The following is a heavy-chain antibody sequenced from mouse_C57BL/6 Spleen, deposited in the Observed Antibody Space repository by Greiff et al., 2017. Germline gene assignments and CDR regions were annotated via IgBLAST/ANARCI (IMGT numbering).Heavy chain of an antibody. V-gene: IGHV3-6*01. CDR1: GYSITSGYY. D-gene: IGHD2-10*01. Sequence: ESGPGLVKPSQSLSLTCSVTGYSITSGYYWNWIRQFPGNKLEWMGYISYDGSNNYNPSLKNRISITRDTSKNQFFLKLNSVTTEDTATYYCARDPYSYAMDYWGQGTSVTVSS. J-gene: IGHJ4*01. CDR2: ISYDGSN. CDR3: ARDPYSYAMDY.